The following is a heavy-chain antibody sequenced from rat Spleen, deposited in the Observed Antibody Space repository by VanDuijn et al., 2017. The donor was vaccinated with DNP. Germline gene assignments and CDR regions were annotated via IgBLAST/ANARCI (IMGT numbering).Heavy chain of an antibody. V-gene: IGHV5-31*01. Sequence: EVQLVESGGGPVQPGRSLKLSCLASGFIFSNHWMTWIRQAPGKGLEWVASITNTGDSTYESDSVKGRFSISRDNAKRTLYMQVNSLRSEDTATYYCTSNPHIRTAAPFDYWGQGVMVTVSS. J-gene: IGHJ2*01. D-gene: IGHD3-8*01. CDR2: ITNTGDST. CDR3: TSNPHIRTAAPFDY. CDR1: GFIFSNHW.